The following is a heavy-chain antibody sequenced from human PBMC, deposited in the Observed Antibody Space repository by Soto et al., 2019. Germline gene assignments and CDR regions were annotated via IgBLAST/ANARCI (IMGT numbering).Heavy chain of an antibody. J-gene: IGHJ6*02. Sequence: QVQLVQSGAEVKKPGASVKVSCKASGYTFTSYYMHWVRQAPGQGLEWMGIINPSGGSTSYAQKFQGRVTMTRDTSTSTVYMELSSLRSEDTAVYYCVRGGRVPVDYYYGMDVWGQGTTVTVSS. CDR1: GYTFTSYY. D-gene: IGHD1-1*01. V-gene: IGHV1-46*01. CDR3: VRGGRVPVDYYYGMDV. CDR2: INPSGGST.